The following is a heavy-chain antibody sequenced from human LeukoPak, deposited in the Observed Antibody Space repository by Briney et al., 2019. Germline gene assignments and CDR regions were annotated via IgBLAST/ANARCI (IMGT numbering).Heavy chain of an antibody. CDR2: ISWNSGSI. CDR3: AKDMSTFWSGYSFDY. V-gene: IGHV3-9*01. J-gene: IGHJ4*02. Sequence: GGSLRLSCAASGFTFDGYAMHWVRQAPGKGLEWVSGISWNSGSIGYADSVKGRFTISRDNAKNSLYLQMNSLRAEDTALYYCAKDMSTFWSGYSFDYWGQGTLVTVSS. D-gene: IGHD3-3*01. CDR1: GFTFDGYA.